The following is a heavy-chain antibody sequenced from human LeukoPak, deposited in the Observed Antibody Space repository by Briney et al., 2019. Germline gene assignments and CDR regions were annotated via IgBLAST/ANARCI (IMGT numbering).Heavy chain of an antibody. CDR1: GFTFTSSA. CDR2: IVVGSGNT. D-gene: IGHD1-26*01. CDR3: AAEDRYSGSYGL. Sequence: SVKVSCKASGFTFTSSAVQWVRQARGQRLEWMGWIVVGSGNTNYAQKFQERVTITRDMSTSTAYMELSSLRSEDTAVYYCAAEDRYSGSYGLWGQGTLVTVSS. J-gene: IGHJ4*02. V-gene: IGHV1-58*01.